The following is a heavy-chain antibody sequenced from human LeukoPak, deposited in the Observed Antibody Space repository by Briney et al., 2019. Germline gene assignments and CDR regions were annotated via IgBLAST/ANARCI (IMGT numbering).Heavy chain of an antibody. V-gene: IGHV3-30*03. CDR3: AAKGQYYDILTGRYYFDY. J-gene: IGHJ4*02. D-gene: IGHD3-9*01. CDR1: GFTFSSYG. Sequence: GRSLRLSCAASGFTFSSYGMHWVRQAPGKGLEWVAVISYDGSNKYYADSVKGRFTISRDNSKNTLYLQMNSLRAEDTAVYYCAAKGQYYDILTGRYYFDYWGQGTLVTVSS. CDR2: ISYDGSNK.